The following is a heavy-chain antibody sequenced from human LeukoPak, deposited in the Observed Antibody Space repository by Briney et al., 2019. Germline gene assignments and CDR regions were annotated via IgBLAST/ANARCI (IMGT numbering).Heavy chain of an antibody. CDR1: GGSFSGYY. V-gene: IGHV4-34*01. Sequence: SETLSLTCAVYGGSFSGYYWSWICQPPGKGLEWIGEINHSGSTNYNPSLKSRVTISVDTSKNQFSLKLSSVAAADTAVYYCARAQYYYDSSGYYESGWFDPWGQGTLVTVSS. D-gene: IGHD3-22*01. CDR3: ARAQYYYDSSGYYESGWFDP. J-gene: IGHJ5*02. CDR2: INHSGST.